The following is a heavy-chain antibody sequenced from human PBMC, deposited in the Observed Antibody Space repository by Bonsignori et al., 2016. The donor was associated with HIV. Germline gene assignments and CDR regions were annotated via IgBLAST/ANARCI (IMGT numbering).Heavy chain of an antibody. Sequence: QVHLVESGGGVVRPGRSLRLSCAASGFNFRSYVVHWVRQALGKGLEWVAVISFDGSNEFYADSARGRFTISRDNSKNTLYLQMNSLRVEDTAVYFCARQGGGWYFDSWGQGALV. J-gene: IGHJ4*02. D-gene: IGHD6-19*01. CDR1: GFNFRSYV. CDR2: ISFDGSNE. V-gene: IGHV3-30-3*01. CDR3: ARQGGGWYFDS.